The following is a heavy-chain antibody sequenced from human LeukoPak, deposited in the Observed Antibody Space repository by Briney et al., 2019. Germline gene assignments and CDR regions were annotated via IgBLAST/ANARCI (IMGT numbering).Heavy chain of an antibody. CDR3: ARDPSNTSGWKTWFDS. V-gene: IGHV1-3*01. Sequence: ASVKVSCKASGYTFTSYAMHWVRQAPGQRLEWMGWINAGNGNTKYSQKFQGRVTITRDTSASTAYMELRSLRSDDTAVYYCARDPSNTSGWKTWFDSWGQGTLVTVSS. J-gene: IGHJ5*01. D-gene: IGHD6-19*01. CDR2: INAGNGNT. CDR1: GYTFTSYA.